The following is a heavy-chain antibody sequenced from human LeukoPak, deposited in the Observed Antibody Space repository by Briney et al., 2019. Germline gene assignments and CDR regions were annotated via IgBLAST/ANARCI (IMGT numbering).Heavy chain of an antibody. CDR2: IIPILGIA. CDR1: GGTFSSYA. V-gene: IGHV1-69*04. Sequence: SVKVSCKASGGTFSSYAISWVRQAPGQGLEWMGRIIPILGIANYAQKFQGRVTITADKSTSTAYMELSSLRSEDTAVYYCARDPSDYYDSSGYSYFDYWGQGTLVTVSS. J-gene: IGHJ4*02. CDR3: ARDPSDYYDSSGYSYFDY. D-gene: IGHD3-22*01.